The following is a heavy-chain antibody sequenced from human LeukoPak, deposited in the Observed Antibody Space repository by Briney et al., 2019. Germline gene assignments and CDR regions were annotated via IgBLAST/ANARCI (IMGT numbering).Heavy chain of an antibody. J-gene: IGHJ4*02. CDR3: ARGRGYSGYV. V-gene: IGHV1-2*02. CDR2: ISPNSGGT. CDR1: GYTFTGYY. Sequence: ASVKVSCKASGYTFTGYYMHWVRQAPGQGLEWMRWISPNSGGTNYAQKFQGRVTMTRDTSISTAYMELSRLRSDDTAVYYCARGRGYSGYVWGQGTLVTVSS. D-gene: IGHD5-12*01.